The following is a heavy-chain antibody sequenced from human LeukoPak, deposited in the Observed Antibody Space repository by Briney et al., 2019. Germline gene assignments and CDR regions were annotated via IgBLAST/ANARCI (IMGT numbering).Heavy chain of an antibody. CDR3: VKPPRLSIIRGEGMDV. Sequence: PGASLRLSCAGSGFTFRTYAMGWVRQAPGKGLEWVSSINSGGDTYYAGSVKGRFTISRDNFKNTLYLQMNSLRAEDTAVYYCVKPPRLSIIRGEGMDVWGQGTTVTVSS. CDR2: INSGGDT. D-gene: IGHD3-10*01. CDR1: GFTFRTYA. V-gene: IGHV3-23*01. J-gene: IGHJ6*02.